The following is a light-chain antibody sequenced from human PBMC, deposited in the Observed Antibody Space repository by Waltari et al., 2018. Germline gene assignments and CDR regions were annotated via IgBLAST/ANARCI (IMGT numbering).Light chain of an antibody. J-gene: IGKJ2*01. CDR2: WAS. Sequence: DIGMTQSPDSLAVSLGERATINCKTSQSVLYSPNNKNSLAWYQQKPGQPPKLLIYWASTRESGVPDRFSGSGSGTEFTLTISSLQAEDVAFYYCLQYYSSPPVYTFGPGTKLEIK. CDR3: LQYYSSPPVYT. V-gene: IGKV4-1*01. CDR1: QSVLYSPNNKNS.